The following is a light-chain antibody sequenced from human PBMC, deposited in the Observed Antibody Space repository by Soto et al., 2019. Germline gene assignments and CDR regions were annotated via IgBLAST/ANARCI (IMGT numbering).Light chain of an antibody. V-gene: IGKV3-15*01. CDR3: QQYNNWPQT. J-gene: IGKJ1*01. CDR2: DAF. Sequence: ETVMTQSPATLSVSPGERATLSCRAGQSVGSNLAWYQQKPGQAPRLLIYDAFTRATGIPGRFSGSGSGTEFTLTISSLQSEDFAVYYCQQYNNWPQTFGQGTKVDIK. CDR1: QSVGSN.